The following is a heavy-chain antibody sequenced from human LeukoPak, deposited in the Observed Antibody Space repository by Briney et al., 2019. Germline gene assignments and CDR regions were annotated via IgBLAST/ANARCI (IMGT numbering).Heavy chain of an antibody. CDR2: INTKTGNP. V-gene: IGHV7-4-1*02. Sequence: ASVKVSCKASGYTFTTYAMNWVRQAPGQGLEWMGWINTKTGNPAYAQGFTGRFVFSLDTSVSTAYLQNSSLKADDTAVYYCAREVAIGRAAMEGLLHWGQGTLVTVSS. J-gene: IGHJ4*02. CDR1: GYTFTTYA. D-gene: IGHD5-18*01. CDR3: AREVAIGRAAMEGLLH.